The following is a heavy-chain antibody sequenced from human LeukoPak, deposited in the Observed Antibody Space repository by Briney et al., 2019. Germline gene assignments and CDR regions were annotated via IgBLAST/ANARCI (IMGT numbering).Heavy chain of an antibody. CDR3: AREESSSSGYYFDY. CDR1: GFTFSSYG. D-gene: IGHD6-6*01. J-gene: IGHJ4*02. V-gene: IGHV3-21*01. CDR2: ISSTGSSK. Sequence: GGTLRLSCAASGFTFSSYGMSWVRQAPGKGLEWVSSISSTGSSKYYADSVKGRFTISRDNAKNSLYLQMNSLRAEDTAVYYCAREESSSSGYYFDYWGQGALVTVSS.